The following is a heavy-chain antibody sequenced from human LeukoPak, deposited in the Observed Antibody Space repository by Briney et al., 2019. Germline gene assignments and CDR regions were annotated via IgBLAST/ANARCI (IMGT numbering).Heavy chain of an antibody. D-gene: IGHD2-2*01. CDR3: ARGQSSANDRKGRTGLDS. Sequence: SVKVSCRASGGSFSTYPITWVRQAPGHGLEWMGRFVPGVGVSTYAQKFKGRVTFTADASTTTSFMEVASLNSDDTAVYYCARGQSSANDRKGRTGLDSWGQGTLVTVSS. CDR2: FVPGVGVS. CDR1: GGSFSTYP. J-gene: IGHJ4*02. V-gene: IGHV1-69*02.